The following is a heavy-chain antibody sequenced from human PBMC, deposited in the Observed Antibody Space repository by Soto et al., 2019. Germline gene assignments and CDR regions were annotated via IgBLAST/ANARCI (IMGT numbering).Heavy chain of an antibody. CDR1: GFTLSSYG. D-gene: IGHD4-17*01. CDR2: MSYDGSK. J-gene: IGHJ6*02. CDR3: AKDFTPWFGDYFYYYYGMDV. Sequence: LRLSCAAAGFTLSSYGMHWVRQAPGTGLEWVAVMSYDGSKYYADTVKGRFTISRDNSKNTLYLQINSLRPEDTAVYYCAKDFTPWFGDYFYYYYGMDVWGQGTTVTVSS. V-gene: IGHV3-30*18.